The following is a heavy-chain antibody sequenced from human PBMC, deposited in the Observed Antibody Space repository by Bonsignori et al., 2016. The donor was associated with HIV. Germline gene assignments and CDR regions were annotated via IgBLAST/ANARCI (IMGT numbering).Heavy chain of an antibody. Sequence: WVRQAPGQGLEWMGWINVYSAKTDYAEKLQGRVTMTTDTSTSTAYMELRSLRSDDTAMYYCARVLVPADPRYFYYYMDVWGKGTTVTVSS. V-gene: IGHV1-18*01. D-gene: IGHD2-2*01. J-gene: IGHJ6*03. CDR2: INVYSAKT. CDR3: ARVLVPADPRYFYYYMDV.